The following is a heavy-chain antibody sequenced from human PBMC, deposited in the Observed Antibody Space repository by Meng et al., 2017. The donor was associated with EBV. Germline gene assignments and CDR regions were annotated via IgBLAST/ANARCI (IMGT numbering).Heavy chain of an antibody. CDR3: ASESGRGFTPDY. D-gene: IGHD3-10*01. CDR2: LIPMSGAP. Sequence: QVELHVSGAEVKKPGSSVKVPCRTSGGAVRRDAVSWVRQAPGQGLEWMGGLIPMSGAPHYAQKFQDRVTIIADESTSTHSMELNNLRFEDTAMYYCASESGRGFTPDYWGQGTLVTVSS. J-gene: IGHJ4*02. CDR1: GGAVRRDA. V-gene: IGHV1-69*01.